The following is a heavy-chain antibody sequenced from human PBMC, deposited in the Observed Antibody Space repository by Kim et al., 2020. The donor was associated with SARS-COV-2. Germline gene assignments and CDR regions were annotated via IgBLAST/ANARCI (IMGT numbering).Heavy chain of an antibody. J-gene: IGHJ4*02. Sequence: GGSLRLSCAASGLAFSSAWMSWVRQAPGKGLEWVGRIQSNTDGGTTDYSAAVKGRFAISRDDSKNTVYLQMNSLKTEDTAVYYCTRYSGSSLEYWGEGT. CDR2: IQSNTDGGTT. D-gene: IGHD1-26*01. CDR3: TRYSGSSLEY. V-gene: IGHV3-15*01. CDR1: GLAFSSAW.